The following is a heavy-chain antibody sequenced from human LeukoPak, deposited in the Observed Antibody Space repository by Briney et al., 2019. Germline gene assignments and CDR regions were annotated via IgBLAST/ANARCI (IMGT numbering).Heavy chain of an antibody. V-gene: IGHV4-4*07. CDR1: GGSISSYY. Sequence: SETLSPTCTVSGGSISSYYWSWIRQPAGKGLEWIGRIYTSGSTNYNPSLKSRVTMSVDTSKNQFSLKLSSVTAADTAVYYCASERPDGMNDYWGQGTLVTVSS. D-gene: IGHD5-24*01. CDR3: ASERPDGMNDY. CDR2: IYTSGST. J-gene: IGHJ4*02.